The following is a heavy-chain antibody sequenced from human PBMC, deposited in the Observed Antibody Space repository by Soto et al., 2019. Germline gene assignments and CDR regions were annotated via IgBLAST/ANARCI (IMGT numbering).Heavy chain of an antibody. V-gene: IGHV4-31*03. D-gene: IGHD2-2*02. CDR2: IYHSGNT. Sequence: TLSLTCTVSGGSITTGGSYWSWIRQHPGKGLEWIGNIYHSGNTYYNPSLKSRLTISVDTSKNHFSLMVDSVTAADTAVYYCARARFQVLYGKPYFDSWGQGTLVTVSS. CDR3: ARARFQVLYGKPYFDS. J-gene: IGHJ4*02. CDR1: GGSITTGGSY.